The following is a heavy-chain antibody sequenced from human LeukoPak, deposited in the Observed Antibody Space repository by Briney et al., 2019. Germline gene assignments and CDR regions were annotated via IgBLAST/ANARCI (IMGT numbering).Heavy chain of an antibody. Sequence: SETLSLTCAVYGGSFSGYYWSWIRQPPGKGLEWLGEINHSGSTNYNPSLKSRVTISVDTSKNQFSLKLSSVTAADTAVYYCAPRGGGIAARKTGGWFDPWGQGTLVTVSS. V-gene: IGHV4-34*01. CDR1: GGSFSGYY. CDR2: INHSGST. CDR3: APRGGGIAARKTGGWFDP. J-gene: IGHJ5*02. D-gene: IGHD6-6*01.